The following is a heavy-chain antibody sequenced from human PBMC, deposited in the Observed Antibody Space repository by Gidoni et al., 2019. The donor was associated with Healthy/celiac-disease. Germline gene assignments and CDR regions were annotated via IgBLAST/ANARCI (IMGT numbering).Heavy chain of an antibody. Sequence: QVQLPESGPGLVKPSETLSLTCTVSGYSISSGYYWGWIRQPPGKGLEWIGSIYHSGSTYYNPSLKSRVTISVDTSKNQFSLKLSSVTAADTAVYYCARAEQVFAYWGQGTLVTVSS. CDR2: IYHSGST. D-gene: IGHD1-1*01. J-gene: IGHJ4*02. CDR1: GYSISSGYY. CDR3: ARAEQVFAY. V-gene: IGHV4-38-2*02.